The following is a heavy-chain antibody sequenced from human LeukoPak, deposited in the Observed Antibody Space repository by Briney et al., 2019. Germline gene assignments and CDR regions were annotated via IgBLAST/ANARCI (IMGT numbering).Heavy chain of an antibody. CDR1: GFTFGDYG. D-gene: IGHD1-26*01. J-gene: IGHJ4*02. Sequence: TGGSLRLSCAASGFTFGDYGMNWVRQAPGKGLEWVSFIGRDITYIYYADSVKGRFTVSRDNAKNSLYLQMNSLRDEDTAVYYCASSGSYRFDYWGQGTLVTVSS. V-gene: IGHV3-21*01. CDR3: ASSGSYRFDY. CDR2: IGRDITYI.